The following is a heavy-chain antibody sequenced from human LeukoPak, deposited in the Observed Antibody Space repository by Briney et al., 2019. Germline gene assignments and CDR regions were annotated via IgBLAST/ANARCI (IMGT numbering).Heavy chain of an antibody. J-gene: IGHJ4*02. Sequence: GGSLRLSCAASGLTFSSYNMKWVSHPPGKGLECGSYISSSSSTIHYAESVKDGLTIPGHNAKNSLHLQMNSLGAGDSAVYYCAGGPPLYGDYNYFDFGGQGTLVSVSS. D-gene: IGHD4-17*01. CDR1: GLTFSSYN. V-gene: IGHV3-48*04. CDR2: ISSSSSTI. CDR3: AGGPPLYGDYNYFDF.